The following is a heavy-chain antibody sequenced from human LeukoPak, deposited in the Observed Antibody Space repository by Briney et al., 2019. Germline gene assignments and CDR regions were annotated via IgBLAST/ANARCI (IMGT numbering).Heavy chain of an antibody. CDR3: ARSSLGSSGYYPSFYYYYGMDV. D-gene: IGHD3-22*01. CDR2: IYYRGST. Sequence: SETLSLTCAASGGSISSYYWSWIRQPPGKGLEWIGNIYYRGSTNYNPSLKRRVTISVDTSKNQFSLKLSSVTAADTAVYYCARSSLGSSGYYPSFYYYYGMDVWGQGTTVTVSS. CDR1: GGSISSYY. V-gene: IGHV4-59*08. J-gene: IGHJ6*02.